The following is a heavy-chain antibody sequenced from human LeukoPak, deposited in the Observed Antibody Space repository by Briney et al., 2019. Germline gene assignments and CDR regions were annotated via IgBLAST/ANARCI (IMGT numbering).Heavy chain of an antibody. J-gene: IGHJ6*02. Sequence: GGSLRLSCAASGFTFSSYAMSWVRQAPGKGLEWVSAISGSGGSTYYADSVKGRFTISRDNSKNTLYLQMNSLTAEDTAVYYCAKNGPIVPALYYYYGMDVWGQGTTVIVSS. CDR1: GFTFSSYA. CDR3: AKNGPIVPALYYYYGMDV. CDR2: ISGSGGST. V-gene: IGHV3-23*01. D-gene: IGHD2-2*01.